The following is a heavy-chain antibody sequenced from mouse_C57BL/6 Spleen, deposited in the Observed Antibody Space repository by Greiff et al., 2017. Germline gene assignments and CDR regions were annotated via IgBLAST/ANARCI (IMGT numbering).Heavy chain of an antibody. CDR3: ARAGLRPWFAY. J-gene: IGHJ3*01. V-gene: IGHV1-55*01. CDR1: GYTFTSYW. CDR2: IYPGSGST. D-gene: IGHD1-1*01. Sequence: QVQLKQPGAELVKPGASVKMSCKASGYTFTSYWITWVKQRPGQGLEWIGDIYPGSGSTNYNEKFKSKATLTVDTSSSTAYVQLSSLTSEDSAVYYCARAGLRPWFAYWGQGTLVTVSA.